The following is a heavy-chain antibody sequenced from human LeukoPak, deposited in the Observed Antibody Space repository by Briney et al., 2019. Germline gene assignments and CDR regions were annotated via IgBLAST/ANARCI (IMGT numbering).Heavy chain of an antibody. CDR3: ARHNTAMVTFDY. CDR2: IYTSGST. Sequence: SETLSLTCTVSGGSISSYCWSWIRQPPGKGLEWIGYIYTSGSTNYNPSLKSRVTISVDTSKNQFSLKLSSVTAADTAVYYCARHNTAMVTFDYWGQGTLVTVSS. D-gene: IGHD5-18*01. J-gene: IGHJ4*02. V-gene: IGHV4-4*09. CDR1: GGSISSYC.